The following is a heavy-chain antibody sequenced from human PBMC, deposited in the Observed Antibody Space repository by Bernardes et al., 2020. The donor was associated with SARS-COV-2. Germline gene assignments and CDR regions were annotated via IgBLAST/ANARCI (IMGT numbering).Heavy chain of an antibody. CDR2: IKQDGSEK. V-gene: IGHV3-7*05. J-gene: IGHJ4*02. Sequence: GGSLRLSCAASGFTFSSYCMSWVRQAPGKGLEWVANIKQDGSEKYYVDSVKGRFTISRDNAKNSLYLQMNSLRAEDTAVYYCARDGPWIQLWLSGYYFDYWGQGTLVTVSS. CDR1: GFTFSSYC. CDR3: ARDGPWIQLWLSGYYFDY. D-gene: IGHD5-18*01.